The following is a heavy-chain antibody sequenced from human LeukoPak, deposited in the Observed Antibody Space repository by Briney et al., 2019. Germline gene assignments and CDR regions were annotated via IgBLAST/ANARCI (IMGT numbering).Heavy chain of an antibody. D-gene: IGHD3-16*01. V-gene: IGHV1-18*01. CDR2: IRVYNGNT. J-gene: IGHJ4*02. CDR1: GYTFTSYG. Sequence: ASVDVSCKASGYTFTSYGITWVRQAPGQGLEWMGWIRVYNGNTNSAQKLQGRVTMTTDTSTSTAYMELRSLRSDDTAVYYCAREGALTFDYWGQGTLVTVSS. CDR3: AREGALTFDY.